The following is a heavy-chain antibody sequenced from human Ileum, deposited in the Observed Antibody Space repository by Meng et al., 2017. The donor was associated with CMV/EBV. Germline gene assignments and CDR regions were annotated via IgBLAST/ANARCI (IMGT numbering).Heavy chain of an antibody. CDR3: ARDHSSGWYGFDY. V-gene: IGHV3-53*01. D-gene: IGHD6-19*01. CDR2: IYSGGST. J-gene: IGHJ4*02. CDR1: GFTVSSNY. Sequence: EGELCGSGGGWLQPGGSLRLSCAAAGFTVSSNYMSWVRQAPGKGLEWVSVIYSGGSTYYADSVKGRFTISRDNSKNTLYLQMNSLRAEDTAVYYCARDHSSGWYGFDYWGQGTLVTVSS.